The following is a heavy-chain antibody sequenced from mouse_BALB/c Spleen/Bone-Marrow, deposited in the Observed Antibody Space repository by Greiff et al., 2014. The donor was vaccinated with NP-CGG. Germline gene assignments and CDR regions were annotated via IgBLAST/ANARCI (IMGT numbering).Heavy chain of an antibody. CDR1: GFSLSSFG. CDR2: IWRGGST. Sequence: VQLQQSGPGLVQPSQSLSITCTVSGFSLSSFGVHWIRQSPGKGLEWLGVIWRGGSTDYNAAFMSRLRITKDNSKSQVFFKMNSLQADDTAIYYCASTGAWTMDYWGQGTSVTVSS. J-gene: IGHJ4*01. CDR3: ASTGAWTMDY. V-gene: IGHV2-5*01. D-gene: IGHD4-1*02.